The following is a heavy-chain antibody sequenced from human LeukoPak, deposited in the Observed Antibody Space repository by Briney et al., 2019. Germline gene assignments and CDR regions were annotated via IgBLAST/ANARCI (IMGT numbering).Heavy chain of an antibody. CDR2: ISSSGSTI. D-gene: IGHD3-10*01. Sequence: GGSLRLSCAASGFTFSSYEMNWVRQAPGKGLEWVSYISSSGSTIYYADSVKGRFTISRDNAKNSLYLQMNSLRAEDTAVYYCARTLWFGELDFDYWGQGTLVTVSS. CDR3: ARTLWFGELDFDY. CDR1: GFTFSSYE. V-gene: IGHV3-48*03. J-gene: IGHJ4*02.